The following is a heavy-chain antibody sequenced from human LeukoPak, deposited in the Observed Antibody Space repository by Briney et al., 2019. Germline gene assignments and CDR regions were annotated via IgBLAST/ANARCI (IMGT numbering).Heavy chain of an antibody. CDR3: ARDGIARGSGSYLDL. D-gene: IGHD3-10*01. CDR1: GFTFSNYP. CDR2: ISHDGSKK. Sequence: GGSLRLSCATSGFTFSNYPMHWVRQAPGKGLEWVAVISHDGSKKSYADSVKGRFTISRDNSKNTLYLQMNSLTTEDTAVYYCARDGIARGSGSYLDLWGQGTLVTVSS. V-gene: IGHV3-30*04. J-gene: IGHJ4*02.